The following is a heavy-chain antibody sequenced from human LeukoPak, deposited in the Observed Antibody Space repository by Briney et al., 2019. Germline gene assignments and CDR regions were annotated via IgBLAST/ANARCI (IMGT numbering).Heavy chain of an antibody. J-gene: IGHJ5*02. CDR2: IYYSGST. CDR1: GGPISSYY. V-gene: IGHV4-59*01. Sequence: PSETLSLTCTVSGGPISSYYWSWIRQPPGKGLEWIGYIYYSGSTNYNPSLKSRVTISVDTSKNQFSLKLSSVTAADTAVYYCARAYCSGGSCYGLNWFDPWGQGTLVTVSS. D-gene: IGHD2-15*01. CDR3: ARAYCSGGSCYGLNWFDP.